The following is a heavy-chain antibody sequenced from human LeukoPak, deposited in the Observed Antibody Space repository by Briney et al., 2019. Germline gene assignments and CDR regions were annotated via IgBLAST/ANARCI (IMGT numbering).Heavy chain of an antibody. Sequence: GGSLSLSCEDSGFTFRSYEMNWVRQAPGKGLEWIAYLSSSGSAFSYADSVKGRFTIARDNAKNSVYLEMNSLRADDTAVYYCARSARLMKGVVEVTALDDWGQGTLVTVSS. CDR2: LSSSGSAF. CDR3: ARSARLMKGVVEVTALDD. D-gene: IGHD3-3*01. V-gene: IGHV3-48*03. CDR1: GFTFRSYE. J-gene: IGHJ4*02.